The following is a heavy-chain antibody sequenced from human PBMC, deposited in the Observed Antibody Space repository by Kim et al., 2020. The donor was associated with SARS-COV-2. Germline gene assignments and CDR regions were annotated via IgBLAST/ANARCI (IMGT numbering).Heavy chain of an antibody. J-gene: IGHJ6*02. CDR2: ISGSGGST. CDR3: AKVLPRAVVPAAMPYYYYYGMDV. Sequence: GGSLRLSCAASGFTFSSYAMSSVRQAPGKGLEWVSAISGSGGSTYYADSVKGRFTISRDNSKNTLYLQMNSLRAEDTAVYYCAKVLPRAVVPAAMPYYYYYGMDVWGQGTTVTVSS. CDR1: GFTFSSYA. V-gene: IGHV3-23*01. D-gene: IGHD2-2*01.